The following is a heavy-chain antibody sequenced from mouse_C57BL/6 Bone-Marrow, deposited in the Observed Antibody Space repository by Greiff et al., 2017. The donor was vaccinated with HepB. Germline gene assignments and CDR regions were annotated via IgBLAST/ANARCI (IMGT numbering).Heavy chain of an antibody. CDR1: GYTFTSYW. J-gene: IGHJ2*01. CDR3: APITTVVGPYFDY. CDR2: INPSNGGT. D-gene: IGHD1-1*01. V-gene: IGHV1-53*01. Sequence: QVQLQQPGTELVKPGASVKLSCKASGYTFTSYWMHWVKQRPGQGLEWIGNINPSNGGTNYNEKFKSKATLTVDKSSSTAYMQLSSLTSGDSAVYYCAPITTVVGPYFDYWGQGTTLTVSS.